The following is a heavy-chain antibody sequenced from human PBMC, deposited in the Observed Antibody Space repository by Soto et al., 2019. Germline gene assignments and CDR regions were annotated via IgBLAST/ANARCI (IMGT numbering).Heavy chain of an antibody. V-gene: IGHV3-21*01. J-gene: IGHJ4*02. CDR3: ASSSPAPNEPYSYGFTLPFDY. CDR2: ISSSSSYI. D-gene: IGHD5-18*01. CDR1: GFTFSSYS. Sequence: PGGSLRLSCAASGFTFSSYSMNWVRQAPGKGLEWVLSISSSSSYIYYADSVKGRFTISRDNAKNSLYLQMNSLRAEDTAVYYCASSSPAPNEPYSYGFTLPFDYWGQGTLVTVSS.